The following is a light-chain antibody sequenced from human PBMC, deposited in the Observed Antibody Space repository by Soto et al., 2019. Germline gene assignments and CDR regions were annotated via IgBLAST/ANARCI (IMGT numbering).Light chain of an antibody. CDR1: SSNIGAGYD. J-gene: IGLJ3*02. CDR2: GNF. Sequence: QTVLTQPPSVSGAPGQGVTISCTGSSSNIGAGYDVHWYQQLPGTAPKLLIYGNFNRPSGVPDRFAGSKSGTSASLAITGLQAEDEADYDCQSYDSSLTGWVFGGGTKLTVL. CDR3: QSYDSSLTGWV. V-gene: IGLV1-40*01.